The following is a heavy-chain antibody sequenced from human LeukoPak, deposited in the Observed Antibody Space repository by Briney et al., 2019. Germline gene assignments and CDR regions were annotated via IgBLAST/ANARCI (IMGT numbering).Heavy chain of an antibody. CDR2: IYYSGST. CDR3: ARDLGSDLTTGPGGWFDP. J-gene: IGHJ5*02. Sequence: SETLSLTCTVSGGSVSSGSYYWSWIRQPPGKGLEWIGYIYYSGSTNYNPSLKSRVTISVDTSKNQFSLKLSSVTAADTAVYYCARDLGSDLTTGPGGWFDPWGQGTLVTVSS. D-gene: IGHD1-14*01. V-gene: IGHV4-61*01. CDR1: GGSVSSGSYY.